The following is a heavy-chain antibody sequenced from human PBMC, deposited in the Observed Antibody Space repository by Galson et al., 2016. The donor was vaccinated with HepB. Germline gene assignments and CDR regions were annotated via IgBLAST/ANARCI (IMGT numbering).Heavy chain of an antibody. Sequence: SLRLSCAASGFTVSSNYMSWVRQAPGKGLEWVSVIYSGGSTYYADSVKGRFTISRDNSKNTLYLQMNSLRAEDTAVYYCATLGGRWWLRLDHGGYWGQGTLVTVSS. D-gene: IGHD5-12*01. V-gene: IGHV3-66*02. J-gene: IGHJ4*02. CDR1: GFTVSSNY. CDR3: ATLGGRWWLRLDHGGY. CDR2: IYSGGST.